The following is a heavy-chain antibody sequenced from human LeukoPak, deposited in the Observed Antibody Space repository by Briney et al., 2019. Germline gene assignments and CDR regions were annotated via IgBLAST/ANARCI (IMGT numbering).Heavy chain of an antibody. CDR1: GYTFTGYY. CDR3: ARDGYGDYGYYYGMDV. V-gene: IGHV1-2*02. Sequence: ASVKVSCKASGYTFTGYYMHWVRQAPGQGLEWMGWINPNSGGTNYAQKFQGRVTMTRDTSISTAYMELSRLRSDDTAVYYCARDGYGDYGYYYGMDVWGQGTTVTVSS. J-gene: IGHJ6*02. CDR2: INPNSGGT. D-gene: IGHD4-17*01.